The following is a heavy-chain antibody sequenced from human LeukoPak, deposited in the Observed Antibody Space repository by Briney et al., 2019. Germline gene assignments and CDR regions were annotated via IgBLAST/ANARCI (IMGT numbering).Heavy chain of an antibody. CDR1: GFTFSSYW. J-gene: IGHJ4*02. CDR3: ARDRAFYYPMEVDF. Sequence: QPGGSLRLSCAASGFTFSSYWMSWVRQAPGKGGEWVAKIKQDGSEKYYVDSVKGRFTISRDNAKNSLYLQMNSLRAEDTAVYYCARDRAFYYPMEVDFWGQGTLVTVSS. V-gene: IGHV3-7*01. D-gene: IGHD3-22*01. CDR2: IKQDGSEK.